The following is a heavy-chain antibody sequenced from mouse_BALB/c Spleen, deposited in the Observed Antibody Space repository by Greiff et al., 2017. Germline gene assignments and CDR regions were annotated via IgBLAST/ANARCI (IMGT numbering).Heavy chain of an antibody. V-gene: IGHV3-2*02. Sequence: EVKLMESGPGLVKPSQSLSLTCTVTGYSITSDYAWNWIRQFPGNKLEWMGYISYSGSTSYNPSLKSRISITRDTSKNQFFLQLNSVTTEDTATYYCARRGMITTAFADWGQGTLVTVSA. CDR2: ISYSGST. D-gene: IGHD2-4*01. CDR1: GYSITSDYA. CDR3: ARRGMITTAFAD. J-gene: IGHJ3*01.